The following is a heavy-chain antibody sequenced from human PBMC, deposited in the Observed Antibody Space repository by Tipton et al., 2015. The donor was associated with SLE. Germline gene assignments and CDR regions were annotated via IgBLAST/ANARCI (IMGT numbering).Heavy chain of an antibody. V-gene: IGHV4-61*08. CDR2: IYYSGST. Sequence: TLSLTCTVSGGSIRSGGYFWSWIRQHPGKGLEWIGYIYYSGSTNYNPSLKSRVTISVDTSKNQFSLKLSSVTAADTAVYYCAREGLYSSSSYGVAYWGQGTLVTVSS. J-gene: IGHJ4*02. CDR1: GGSIRSGGYF. D-gene: IGHD6-13*01. CDR3: AREGLYSSSSYGVAY.